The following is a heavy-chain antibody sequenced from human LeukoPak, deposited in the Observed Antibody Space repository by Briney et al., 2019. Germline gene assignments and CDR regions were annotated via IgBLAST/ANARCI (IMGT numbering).Heavy chain of an antibody. CDR1: GYTFADYY. CDR3: ARRPIVGVPAPIDY. J-gene: IGHJ4*02. D-gene: IGHD2-2*01. Sequence: GASVKVSRKASGYTFADYYIHWVRQAPGQGLEWMGLINPNTGGTNYAQKFQGRVIMTRDTSITTAYMELSRLRSDDTAVYYCARRPIVGVPAPIDYWGQGNLVTVSS. CDR2: INPNTGGT. V-gene: IGHV1-2*02.